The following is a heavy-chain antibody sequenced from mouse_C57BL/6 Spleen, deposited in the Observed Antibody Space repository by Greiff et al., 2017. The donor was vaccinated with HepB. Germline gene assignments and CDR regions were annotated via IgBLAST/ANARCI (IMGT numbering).Heavy chain of an antibody. CDR3: ATIYYDFPWFAY. CDR1: GYTFTDYY. Sequence: EVQLQQSGPELVKPGASVKISCKASGYTFTDYYMNWVKQSHGKSLEWIGDINPNNGGTSYNQKFKGKATLTVDKSSSTAYMELRSLTSEDSAVYYCATIYYDFPWFAYWGQGTLVTVSA. V-gene: IGHV1-26*01. J-gene: IGHJ3*01. D-gene: IGHD2-4*01. CDR2: INPNNGGT.